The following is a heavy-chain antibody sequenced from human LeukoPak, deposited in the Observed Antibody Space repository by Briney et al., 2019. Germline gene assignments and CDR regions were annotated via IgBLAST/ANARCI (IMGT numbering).Heavy chain of an antibody. J-gene: IGHJ4*02. CDR3: GRWRGGGITIFGAPRPAFGC. CDR1: GFTFSSFS. Sequence: GGSLRLSCAASGFTFSSFSMHWVRQAPGKGLEYISYISNSACSIHYADSVKGRFTISRDNAENSLYLQMNSLRAEDTAVYYFGRWRGGGITIFGAPRPAFGCWGQGTLVTVS. V-gene: IGHV3-48*01. D-gene: IGHD3-3*01. CDR2: ISNSACSI.